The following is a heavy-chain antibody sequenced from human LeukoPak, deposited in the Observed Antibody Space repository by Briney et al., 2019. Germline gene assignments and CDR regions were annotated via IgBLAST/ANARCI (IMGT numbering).Heavy chain of an antibody. V-gene: IGHV3-64*01. CDR1: EFSLSSSV. Sequence: GGSLRLSCAASEFSLSSSVMHWVRQGPGKGLEYVSGIDGSGSSTHYANSLKDRFTISKDNSKNTLYLQTGSLRVEDMAVYYCAREGHSSGNCGMFDIWGQGTMVTVSS. D-gene: IGHD3-22*01. J-gene: IGHJ3*02. CDR2: IDGSGSST. CDR3: AREGHSSGNCGMFDI.